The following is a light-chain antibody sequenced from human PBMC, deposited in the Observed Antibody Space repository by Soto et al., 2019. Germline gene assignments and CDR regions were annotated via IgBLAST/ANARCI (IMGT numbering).Light chain of an antibody. CDR1: SSDVGGYNH. V-gene: IGLV2-14*01. J-gene: IGLJ1*01. Sequence: QSLLTQPASVSESPGQSITISCAGTSSDVGGYNHVSWYQQHADKAPKLLIHEVSNRPSGVSNRFSGSKSGNTASLTISGLQAEDEADYYCTSYTSISPYGFGNGTKVTGL. CDR3: TSYTSISPYG. CDR2: EVS.